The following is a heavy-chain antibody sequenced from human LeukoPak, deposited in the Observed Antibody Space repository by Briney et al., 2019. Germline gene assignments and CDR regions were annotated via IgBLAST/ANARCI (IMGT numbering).Heavy chain of an antibody. D-gene: IGHD5-18*01. J-gene: IGHJ6*02. V-gene: IGHV1-69*13. Sequence: SVKVSCKASGYRFTSYSISWVRQAPGQGLEWMGGIIPIFGTANYAQKFQGRVTITADESTSTAYMELSSLRSEDTAVYYCARGRGYSYGSYYYYGMDVWGQGTTVTVSS. CDR3: ARGRGYSYGSYYYYGMDV. CDR1: GYRFTSYS. CDR2: IIPIFGTA.